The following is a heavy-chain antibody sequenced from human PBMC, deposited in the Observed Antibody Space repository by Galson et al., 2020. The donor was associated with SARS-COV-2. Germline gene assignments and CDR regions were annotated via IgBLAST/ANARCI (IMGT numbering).Heavy chain of an antibody. CDR2: ISYDGSNK. CDR3: AREAYCGGDCYSVLDY. CDR1: GFTFSSYA. D-gene: IGHD2-21*02. J-gene: IGHJ4*01. V-gene: IGHV3-30*04. Sequence: SCAASGFTFSSYAMHWVRQAPGKGLEWVAVISYDGSNKYYADSVKGRFTISRDNSKNTLYLQMNSLRAEDTAVYYCAREAYCGGDCYSVLDYWGQGTLVTVSS.